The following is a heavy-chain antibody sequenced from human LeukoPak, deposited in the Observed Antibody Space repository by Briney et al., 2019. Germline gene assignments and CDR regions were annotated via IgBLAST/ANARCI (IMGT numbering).Heavy chain of an antibody. V-gene: IGHV3-23*01. CDR3: ARIDYSNYARGY. CDR1: GFTFSNAY. J-gene: IGHJ4*02. CDR2: ISGSGGST. Sequence: GGSLRLSCAASGFTFSNAYMNWVRQAPGKGLEWVSAISGSGGSTYYADSVKGRFTISRDNSKNTLYLQMNSLRAEDTAVYYCARIDYSNYARGYWGQGTLVTVSS. D-gene: IGHD4-11*01.